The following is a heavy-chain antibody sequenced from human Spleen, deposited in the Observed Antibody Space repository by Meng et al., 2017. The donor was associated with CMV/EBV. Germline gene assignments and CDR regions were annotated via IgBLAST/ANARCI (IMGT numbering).Heavy chain of an antibody. CDR2: ISYDGSNK. D-gene: IGHD2-2*02. CDR3: ARAGGGIVVVPAAISGWKDAFDI. Sequence: GGSLRLSCAASGFTFSSYAMHWVRQAPGKGLEWVAVISYDGSNKYYADSVKGRFTISRDNSKNTLYLQMNSLRAEDTAVYYCARAGGGIVVVPAAISGWKDAFDIWGQGTMVTVSS. V-gene: IGHV3-30-3*01. J-gene: IGHJ3*02. CDR1: GFTFSSYA.